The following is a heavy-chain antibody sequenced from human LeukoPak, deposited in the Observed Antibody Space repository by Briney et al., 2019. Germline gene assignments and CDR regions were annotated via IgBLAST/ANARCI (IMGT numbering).Heavy chain of an antibody. CDR1: GDTFSSYS. CDR3: ARDSGRYKDRDGYMTDAFDI. D-gene: IGHD5-24*01. J-gene: IGHJ3*02. V-gene: IGHV1-69*05. CDR2: IIPIFGTA. Sequence: ASVKVSCKASGDTFSSYSISWVRQAPGQGLEWMGGIIPIFGTANYAQKFQGRVTITTDESTSTAYMELSSLRSEDTAVYYCARDSGRYKDRDGYMTDAFDIWGQGTMVTVSS.